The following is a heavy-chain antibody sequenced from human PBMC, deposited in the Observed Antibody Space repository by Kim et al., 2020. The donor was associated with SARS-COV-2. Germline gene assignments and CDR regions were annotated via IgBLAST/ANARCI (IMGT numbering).Heavy chain of an antibody. CDR2: ISDYDEKR. CDR1: GYVFTNYG. CDR3: AGDHSAALPTYFDF. D-gene: IGHD6-25*01. Sequence: ASVKISCKAIGYVFTNYGISGVRQAPGQGLEGLGWISDYDEKRRIAPKVQGRLTLTTDASTGTAHMELTGLRPEDTALYFGAGDHSAALPTYFDFWGLG. V-gene: IGHV1-18*04. J-gene: IGHJ4*02.